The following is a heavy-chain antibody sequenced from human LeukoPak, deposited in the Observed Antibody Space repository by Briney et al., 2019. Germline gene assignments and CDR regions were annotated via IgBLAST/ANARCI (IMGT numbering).Heavy chain of an antibody. Sequence: ASVKVSYKASGYTFTDYYMHWVRQAPGQGLEWMGRINPKSGGTNYAQKFQGRVTLTRDTSISTAYMELSRLRSDDTAVYYCARILGELSPLDAFDIWGQGTMVTVSS. D-gene: IGHD3-10*01. V-gene: IGHV1-2*06. CDR2: INPKSGGT. CDR1: GYTFTDYY. CDR3: ARILGELSPLDAFDI. J-gene: IGHJ3*02.